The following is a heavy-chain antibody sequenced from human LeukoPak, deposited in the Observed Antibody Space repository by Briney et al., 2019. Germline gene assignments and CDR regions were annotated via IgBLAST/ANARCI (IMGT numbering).Heavy chain of an antibody. CDR1: GFSFSTYA. J-gene: IGHJ4*02. CDR2: INTDEGST. V-gene: IGHV3-64*01. CDR3: ARGTSTTVTIFDY. Sequence: PGGSLRLSCAASGFSFSTYAMHWVRQAPGKGLEYASAINTDEGSTYYANSVKGRFTISRDNSKNTLYLQMGSLRVEDMVVYYCARGTSTTVTIFDYWGQGTLVTVSS. D-gene: IGHD4-17*01.